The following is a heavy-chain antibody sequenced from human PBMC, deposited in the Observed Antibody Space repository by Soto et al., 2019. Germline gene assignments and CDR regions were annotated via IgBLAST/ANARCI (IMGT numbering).Heavy chain of an antibody. Sequence: GGSLRLSCAASGFTFTNYRIHWVRQAPGKGLVWVARINSDGTRINYADSVKGRFTISRDNAKNTVFLQMNSLRDEDSAVYYCARDGAARAFDIWGQGTMVTVSS. CDR3: ARDGAARAFDI. CDR1: GFTFTNYR. V-gene: IGHV3-74*01. CDR2: INSDGTRI. D-gene: IGHD3-16*01. J-gene: IGHJ3*02.